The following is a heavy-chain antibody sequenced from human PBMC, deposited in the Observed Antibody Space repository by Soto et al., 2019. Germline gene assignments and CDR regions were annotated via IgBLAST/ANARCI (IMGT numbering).Heavy chain of an antibody. D-gene: IGHD6-6*01. Sequence: GASVKVSCKASGYTFTSYGISWVRQAPGQGLEWMGWISAYNGNTNYAQKLQGRVTMTTDTSTSTAYMELRSLRSDDTAVYYCARGSIAARSAVYYSYGMDVWGQGTTVTVSS. CDR2: ISAYNGNT. V-gene: IGHV1-18*04. J-gene: IGHJ6*02. CDR3: ARGSIAARSAVYYSYGMDV. CDR1: GYTFTSYG.